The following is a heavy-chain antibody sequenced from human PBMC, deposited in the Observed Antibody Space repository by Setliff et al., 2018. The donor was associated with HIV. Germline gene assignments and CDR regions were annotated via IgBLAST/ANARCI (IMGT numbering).Heavy chain of an antibody. J-gene: IGHJ4*02. D-gene: IGHD6-19*01. CDR1: GFTFSDYW. CDR2: IEQDGSAK. Sequence: PGGSLRLSCAASGFTFSDYWMTWDRQAPGKGLEWVANIEQDGSAKYYVDSVKGRFTISRDNAKNSMSLQMKSLRAEDTAVYYCARGVADLDYWGQGTLVTVSS. V-gene: IGHV3-7*03. CDR3: ARGVADLDY.